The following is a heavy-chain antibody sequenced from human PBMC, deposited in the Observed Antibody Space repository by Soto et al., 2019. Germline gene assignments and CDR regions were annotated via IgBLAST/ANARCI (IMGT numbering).Heavy chain of an antibody. CDR1: GFSLSTSGVG. J-gene: IGHJ4*02. V-gene: IGHV2-5*02. CDR3: AHSMGVYSSSWSYLGSFDY. CDR2: IYWDDDK. D-gene: IGHD6-13*01. Sequence: GSGPTLVNPTQTLTLTCTFSGFSLSTSGVGVGWIRQPPGKALEWLALIYWDDDKRYSPSLKSRLTITKDTSKNQVVLTMTNMDPVDTATYYCAHSMGVYSSSWSYLGSFDYWGQGTLVTVSS.